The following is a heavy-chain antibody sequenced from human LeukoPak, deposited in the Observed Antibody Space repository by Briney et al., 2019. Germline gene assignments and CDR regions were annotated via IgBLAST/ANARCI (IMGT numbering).Heavy chain of an antibody. Sequence: AASVKVSCKASGYTFTNYGICWVRQAPGQGLEWMGWISAYNGNTNYSQKLQGRVTTTTDASPTTAYMELRSLRSDDTAVYYSARDPKIAVAGEGWFDPWGQGTLVTVSS. CDR1: GYTFTNYG. J-gene: IGHJ5*02. D-gene: IGHD6-19*01. CDR2: ISAYNGNT. V-gene: IGHV1-18*01. CDR3: ARDPKIAVAGEGWFDP.